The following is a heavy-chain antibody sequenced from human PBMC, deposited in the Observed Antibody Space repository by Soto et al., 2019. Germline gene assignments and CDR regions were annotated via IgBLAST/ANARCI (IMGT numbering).Heavy chain of an antibody. D-gene: IGHD6-13*01. CDR3: ARESGYSSGWYNY. J-gene: IGHJ4*02. CDR1: GGSVTNYF. V-gene: IGHV4-59*02. Sequence: PSETLPVTCTVAGGSVTNYFWSWIRQPPGKGLEWIGYIYYSGNTNYNPSLKSRVTISVDTSKNQFSLKLTSVTAADTAVYYCARESGYSSGWYNYWGQGTLVTVSS. CDR2: IYYSGNT.